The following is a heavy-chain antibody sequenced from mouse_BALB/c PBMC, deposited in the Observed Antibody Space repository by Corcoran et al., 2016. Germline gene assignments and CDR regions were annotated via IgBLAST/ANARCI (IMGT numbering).Heavy chain of an antibody. D-gene: IGHD4-1*01. J-gene: IGHJ1*01. Sequence: QVQLQQSRAELMKPGASVKISCKATGYTFSSYWIEWLKQRHGHGLEWIGEIFPGSGNTNYNEKFKGKATFTADTSSNTAYMQLSSLTSEDSAVYYCARNWDWFFGVWGAGTTVTVSS. CDR1: GYTFSSYW. CDR3: ARNWDWFFGV. V-gene: IGHV1-9*01. CDR2: IFPGSGNT.